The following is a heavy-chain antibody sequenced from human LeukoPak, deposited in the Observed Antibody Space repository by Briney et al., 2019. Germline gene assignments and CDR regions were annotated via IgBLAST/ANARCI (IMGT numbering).Heavy chain of an antibody. CDR1: GGSFSGYY. CDR3: ARSMVRGVFIDY. Sequence: PSETLSLTCAVYGGSFSGYYWGWIRQPPGKGLEWIGEINHSGSTNYNPSLKSRVTISVDTSKNQFSLKLSSVTAADTAVYYCARSMVRGVFIDYWGQGTLVTVSS. CDR2: INHSGST. V-gene: IGHV4-34*01. D-gene: IGHD3-10*01. J-gene: IGHJ4*02.